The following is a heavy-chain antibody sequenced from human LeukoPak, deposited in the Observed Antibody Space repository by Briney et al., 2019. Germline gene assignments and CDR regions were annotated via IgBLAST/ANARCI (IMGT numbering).Heavy chain of an antibody. CDR3: ARVWGLEYDSSGYYGDY. Sequence: PGGSLRLSCAASGFTFSSYGMHWVRQAPGKGLEWVAVIWYDGSNKYYADSVKGRFTISRDNSKNTLYLQMNSLRAEDTAVYYCARVWGLEYDSSGYYGDYWGQGTLVTVSS. CDR2: IWYDGSNK. J-gene: IGHJ4*02. D-gene: IGHD3-22*01. CDR1: GFTFSSYG. V-gene: IGHV3-33*01.